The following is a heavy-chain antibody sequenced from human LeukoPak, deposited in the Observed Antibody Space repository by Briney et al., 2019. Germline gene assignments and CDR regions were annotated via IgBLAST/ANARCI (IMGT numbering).Heavy chain of an antibody. J-gene: IGHJ4*02. Sequence: GGSLRLFCAASGFTFSDYYMSWIRQAPGKGLEWVSYVSSSSSTIYYADSVKGRFTISRDNAKNSLYLQMNSLRGEDTAVYYCARSPSPIRFLEWLPYYFDYWGQGTLVTVSS. CDR1: GFTFSDYY. V-gene: IGHV3-11*04. CDR2: VSSSSSTI. D-gene: IGHD3-3*01. CDR3: ARSPSPIRFLEWLPYYFDY.